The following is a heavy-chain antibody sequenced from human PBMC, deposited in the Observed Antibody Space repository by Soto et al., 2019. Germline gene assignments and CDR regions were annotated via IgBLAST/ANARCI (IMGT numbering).Heavy chain of an antibody. CDR1: GYTFTSYY. Sequence: QVQLVQSGAEVKKPGASVKVSCKASGYTFTSYYMHWVRQAPGQGLEWMGIINPSGGSTNYPKKFQGRVTMTRDTSPSTVYVELSSLRSEDTAVYYCARSNYFGSGGYLRWSDPWGQGTLVIVSS. J-gene: IGHJ5*02. D-gene: IGHD3-10*01. V-gene: IGHV1-46*03. CDR3: ARSNYFGSGGYLRWSDP. CDR2: INPSGGST.